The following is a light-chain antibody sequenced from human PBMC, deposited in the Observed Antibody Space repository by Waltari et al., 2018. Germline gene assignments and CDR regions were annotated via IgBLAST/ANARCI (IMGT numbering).Light chain of an antibody. V-gene: IGKV3-15*01. J-gene: IGKJ4*01. CDR2: GAS. CDR3: QQYNNWTGT. CDR1: QSVNSN. Sequence: ETVMTQSPGTLSVSPGERASLSCRASQSVNSNLAWYQHKPGQPPSLLIFGASTRATGIPARFSGSGSGTEFTLTISGLQSEDVATYYCQQYNNWTGTFGGGTKVEIK.